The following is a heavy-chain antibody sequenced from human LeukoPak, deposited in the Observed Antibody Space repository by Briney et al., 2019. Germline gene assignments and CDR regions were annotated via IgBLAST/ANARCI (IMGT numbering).Heavy chain of an antibody. D-gene: IGHD6-13*01. CDR2: IYYSGST. V-gene: IGHV4-39*07. CDR1: GGSISSSGYY. J-gene: IGHJ4*02. Sequence: PSETLSLTCTVSGGSISSSGYYWGWIRQPPGKGLEWIGSIYYSGSTYYNPSLKSRVTISVDTSKNQFSLKLSSVTAADTAVYYCARDLSGYSSSWYSAFDYWGQGTLVTVSS. CDR3: ARDLSGYSSSWYSAFDY.